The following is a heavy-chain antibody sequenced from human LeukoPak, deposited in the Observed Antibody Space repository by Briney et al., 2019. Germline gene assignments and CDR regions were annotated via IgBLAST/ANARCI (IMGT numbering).Heavy chain of an antibody. CDR2: IYHSGST. V-gene: IGHV4-30-2*01. J-gene: IGHJ4*02. CDR1: GGSISSGGYS. Sequence: SETLSLTCAVSGGSISSGGYSWSWIRQPPGKGLEWIGYIYHSGSTYYNPSLKSRVTMSVDTSKNHFSLKLISVTAADKAIYYCARHVRLATQTQHLDYWGQGSLVTVSS. D-gene: IGHD6-6*01. CDR3: ARHVRLATQTQHLDY.